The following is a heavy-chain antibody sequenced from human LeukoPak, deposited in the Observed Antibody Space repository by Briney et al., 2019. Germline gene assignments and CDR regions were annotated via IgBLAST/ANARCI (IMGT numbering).Heavy chain of an antibody. Sequence: PSETLSLTCTVSGGSISSYYWSWIRQPAGKGLEWIGRIYTSGSTNYNPPLKSRVTMSVDTPKNQFSLKLSSVTAADTAVYYCARDRYYDTQYYYYYYMDVWGKGTTVTVSS. V-gene: IGHV4-4*07. CDR3: ARDRYYDTQYYYYYYMDV. D-gene: IGHD3-22*01. CDR2: IYTSGST. CDR1: GGSISSYY. J-gene: IGHJ6*03.